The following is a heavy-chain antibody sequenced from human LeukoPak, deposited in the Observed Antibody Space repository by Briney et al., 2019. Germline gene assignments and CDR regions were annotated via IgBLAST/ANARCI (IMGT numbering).Heavy chain of an antibody. CDR3: ARVGYGSGSYFVRSLFDY. D-gene: IGHD3-10*01. J-gene: IGHJ4*02. CDR2: TNHSGST. V-gene: IGHV4-34*01. Sequence: SETLSLTXAVYGGSFGGYYWSWIRQTPGKGLEWIGETNHSGSTNYNPSLKSRVTISVDTSKNQFSLKLSSVTAADTAVYYCARVGYGSGSYFVRSLFDYWGQGTLVTVSS. CDR1: GGSFGGYY.